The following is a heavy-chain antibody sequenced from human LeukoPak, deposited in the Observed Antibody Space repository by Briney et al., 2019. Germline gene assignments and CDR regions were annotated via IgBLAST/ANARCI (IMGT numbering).Heavy chain of an antibody. CDR1: GFTFSAYA. D-gene: IGHD3-9*01. V-gene: IGHV3-23*01. Sequence: GGSLRLSCAASGFTFSAYAMSWVRQAPGKGLEWVSAISRSGSSTDYADSVKGRFTISRDNSKNTLYLQMNSLRPEDTAVYYCAKGGDILTGYYLYWYFDLWGRGTLVIVSS. CDR3: AKGGDILTGYYLYWYFDL. J-gene: IGHJ2*01. CDR2: ISRSGSST.